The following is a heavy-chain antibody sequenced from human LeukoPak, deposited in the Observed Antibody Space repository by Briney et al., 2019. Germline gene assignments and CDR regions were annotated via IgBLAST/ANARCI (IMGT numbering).Heavy chain of an antibody. J-gene: IGHJ4*02. V-gene: IGHV1-24*01. D-gene: IGHD6-13*01. CDR3: ATFSSWDYYFDY. CDR1: GYTLTELS. CDR2: FDPEDGET. Sequence: ASVKVSCEVSGYTLTELSMHWVRQAPGKGLEWMGGFDPEDGETIYAQKFQGRVTMTEDTSTDTAYMELSSLRSEDTAVYYCATFSSWDYYFDYWGQGTLVTVSS.